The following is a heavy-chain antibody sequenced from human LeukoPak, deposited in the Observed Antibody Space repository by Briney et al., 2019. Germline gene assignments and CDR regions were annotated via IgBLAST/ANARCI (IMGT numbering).Heavy chain of an antibody. CDR2: ISSDGSII. V-gene: IGHV3-74*01. D-gene: IGHD6-19*01. CDR3: ARPAVAGLRAGGYDY. Sequence: PGGSLRLSCAASGFTFSSYAMSWVRQAPGKGLVWVSRISSDGSIINYADSVKGQFTISRDNAKNTLYLESNSLRAEDTAVYYCARPAVAGLRAGGYDYWGQGTLVTVSS. CDR1: GFTFSSYA. J-gene: IGHJ4*02.